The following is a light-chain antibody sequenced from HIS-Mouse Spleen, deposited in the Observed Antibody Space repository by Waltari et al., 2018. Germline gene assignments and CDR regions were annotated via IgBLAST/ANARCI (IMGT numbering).Light chain of an antibody. V-gene: IGLV5-45*02. CDR2: YKSDSDK. CDR3: CSYAGSSTSYV. J-gene: IGLJ1*01. Sequence: QAVLTQPSSLSASPGASASLTCTLRSGINVGTYRIYWYQQKPGSPPQYLLRYKSDSDKQPGSGVPSRFSGSKDASANAGILLISGLQAEDEADYYCCSYAGSSTSYVFGTWTKVTVL. CDR1: SGINVGTYR.